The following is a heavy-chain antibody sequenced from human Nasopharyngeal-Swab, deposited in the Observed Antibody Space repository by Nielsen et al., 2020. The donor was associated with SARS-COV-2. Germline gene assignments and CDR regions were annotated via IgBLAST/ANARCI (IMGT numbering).Heavy chain of an antibody. J-gene: IGHJ6*02. CDR2: ISYDGSNK. D-gene: IGHD5-12*01. CDR1: GFTFSNYV. CDR3: ARDAGQRKIVATPWHYYGMDV. V-gene: IGHV3-30*04. Sequence: GESLKISCAASGFTFSNYVMHWVRQAPGKGLEWVAVISYDGSNKNYADSVKGRFTISRDNSKNTLYLQMNSLRAEDTAMYYCARDAGQRKIVATPWHYYGMDVWGQGTTVTVSS.